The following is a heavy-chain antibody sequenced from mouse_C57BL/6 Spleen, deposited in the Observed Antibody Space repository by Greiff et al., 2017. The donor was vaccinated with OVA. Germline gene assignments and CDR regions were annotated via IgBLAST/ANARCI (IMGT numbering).Heavy chain of an antibody. J-gene: IGHJ3*01. CDR1: GYTFTDYN. Sequence: EVQLQQSGPELVKPGASVKIPCKASGYTFTDYNMDWVKQSHGKSLEWIGDINPNNGGTIYNQKFKGKATLTVDKSSSTAYMELRSLTSEDTAVYYCARATGSSYSWFAYWGQGTLVTVSA. V-gene: IGHV1-18*01. CDR3: ARATGSSYSWFAY. D-gene: IGHD1-1*01. CDR2: INPNNGGT.